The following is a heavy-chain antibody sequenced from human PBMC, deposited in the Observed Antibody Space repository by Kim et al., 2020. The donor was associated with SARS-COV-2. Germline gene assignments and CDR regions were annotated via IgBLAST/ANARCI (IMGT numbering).Heavy chain of an antibody. CDR1: GGSLSGHY. Sequence: SETLSLTCAVYGGSLSGHYWSWIRQPPGKGLEWIGGIHQSGSTNYNPSLKSRVTISIDTSKNQFSLKLSSVTAADTGFYYCARGRAGVVPAPILGIGPHYGYFIMDVWGHGTTVTVSS. CDR3: ARGRAGVVPAPILGIGPHYGYFIMDV. V-gene: IGHV4-34*01. J-gene: IGHJ6*02. D-gene: IGHD2-2*02. CDR2: IHQSGST.